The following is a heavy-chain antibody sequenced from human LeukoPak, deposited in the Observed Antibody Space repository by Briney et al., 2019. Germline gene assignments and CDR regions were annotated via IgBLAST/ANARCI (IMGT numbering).Heavy chain of an antibody. CDR1: GGSISSSDW. CDR2: IYHSGNT. D-gene: IGHD6-13*01. J-gene: IGHJ4*02. Sequence: KTSETLSLTCAVSGGSISSSDWWSWVRQPPGKGLEWMGEIYHSGNTNYNPSLKSRVTISVGKSKNQFSLKLNSVTAADTAVYYCARRSYLTIPAAGTNSFDYWGQGTLVTVSS. CDR3: ARRSYLTIPAAGTNSFDY. V-gene: IGHV4-4*02.